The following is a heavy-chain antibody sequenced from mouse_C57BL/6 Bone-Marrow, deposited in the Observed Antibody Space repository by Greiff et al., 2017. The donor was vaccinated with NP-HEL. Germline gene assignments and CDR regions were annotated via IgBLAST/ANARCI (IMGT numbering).Heavy chain of an antibody. Sequence: QVQLQQSGAELARPGASVKLSCKASGYTFTSYGISWVKQRPGQGLEWIGEIYPRSGNTYYNEKFKGKATLTADKSSSTAYMELRSLTSEDSAVYFCARHYGSSYRYFDVWGTGTTVTVSS. CDR2: IYPRSGNT. V-gene: IGHV1-81*01. D-gene: IGHD1-1*01. J-gene: IGHJ1*03. CDR1: GYTFTSYG. CDR3: ARHYGSSYRYFDV.